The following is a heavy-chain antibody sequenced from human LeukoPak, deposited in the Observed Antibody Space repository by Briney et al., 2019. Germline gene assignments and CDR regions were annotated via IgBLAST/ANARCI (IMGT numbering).Heavy chain of an antibody. J-gene: IGHJ4*02. CDR1: GFTFSSYS. CDR3: ARDGLSGDFDY. CDR2: ISSSSSTI. Sequence: GGSLRLSCAASGFTFSSYSMNGVRQAPGKGLEWVSYISSSSSTIYYADSVKGRFTISRDNAKNSLYLQMNSLRAEDTAVYYCARDGLSGDFDYWGQGTLVTVSS. V-gene: IGHV3-48*01. D-gene: IGHD3-10*01.